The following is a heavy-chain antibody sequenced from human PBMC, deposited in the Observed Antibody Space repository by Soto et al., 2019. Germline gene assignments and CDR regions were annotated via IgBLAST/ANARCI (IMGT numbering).Heavy chain of an antibody. CDR1: GGSISSSSYY. D-gene: IGHD6-19*01. CDR2: FHYSGGT. V-gene: IGHV4-39*01. CDR3: ARQYSSGWYRKCYFEL. Sequence: QLQLQESGPGLVKPSETLSLTCTVSGGSISSSSYYWGWIRQPPGKGLEWIGSFHYSGGTDYNPSLKNRVTISVDTSKNQFSRKLSSVSAADTAVYYCARQYSSGWYRKCYFELWGRGALVTVSS. J-gene: IGHJ2*01.